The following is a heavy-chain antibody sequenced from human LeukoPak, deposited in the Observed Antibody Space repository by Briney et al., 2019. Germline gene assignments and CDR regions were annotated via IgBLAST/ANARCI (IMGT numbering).Heavy chain of an antibody. Sequence: GGSLRLSCAASGFTVSSNYMSWVRQAPGKGLEWVSVIYSGGSTYYADSVKGRFTISRDNSKNTLYLQMNSLRAEDTAVYYCARVKTSVLRYFDWLLPFDYWGQGTLVTVSS. D-gene: IGHD3-9*01. V-gene: IGHV3-66*01. CDR1: GFTVSSNY. J-gene: IGHJ4*02. CDR2: IYSGGST. CDR3: ARVKTSVLRYFDWLLPFDY.